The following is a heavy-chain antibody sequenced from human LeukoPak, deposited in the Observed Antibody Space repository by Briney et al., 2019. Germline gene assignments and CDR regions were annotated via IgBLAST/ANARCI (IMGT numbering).Heavy chain of an antibody. CDR2: ISGSGDNT. CDR3: ARAYPWGADSPADY. V-gene: IGHV3-23*01. Sequence: GGSLRLSCAASGFTFSSYAMSWVRQAPGKGLEWVSGISGSGDNTYYADSVKGRFTISRDNSKNTLYLQMNSLRAEDTAVYYCARAYPWGADSPADYWGQGTLVTVSS. J-gene: IGHJ4*02. CDR1: GFTFSSYA. D-gene: IGHD3-16*01.